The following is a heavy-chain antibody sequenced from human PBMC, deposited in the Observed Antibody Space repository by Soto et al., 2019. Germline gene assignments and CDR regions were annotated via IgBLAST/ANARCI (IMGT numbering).Heavy chain of an antibody. CDR1: GGTFSSYT. CDR2: IIPILGIA. D-gene: IGHD2-15*01. J-gene: IGHJ6*02. CDR3: ATAFTYYYYGMDV. Sequence: QVQLVQSGAEVKKPGSSVKVSCKASGGTFSSYTISWVRQAPGQGLEWVGRIIPILGIANYAQKFQGRVTITADKSTSTAYMELSSLRSEDTAVYYCATAFTYYYYGMDVWGQGTTVTVSS. V-gene: IGHV1-69*02.